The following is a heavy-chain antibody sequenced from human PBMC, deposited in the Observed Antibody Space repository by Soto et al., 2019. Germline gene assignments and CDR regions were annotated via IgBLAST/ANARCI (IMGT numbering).Heavy chain of an antibody. D-gene: IGHD3-16*01. CDR3: NRVAGDGYNYDRDHS. CDR1: RLTFGNSG. CDR2: IRSKVYAGTT. V-gene: IGHV3-49*03. Sequence: SLGVFSIATRLTFGNSGLSILRQAPGKGLELVDFIRSKVYAGTTEYAASVKGRFTISRDDPKSIVYLQMNRLKTEDTAVYFCNRVAGDGYNYDRDHSWGQG. J-gene: IGHJ1*01.